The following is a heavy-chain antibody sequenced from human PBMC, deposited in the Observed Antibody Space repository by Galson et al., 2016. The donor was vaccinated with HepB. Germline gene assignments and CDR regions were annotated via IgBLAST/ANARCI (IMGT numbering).Heavy chain of an antibody. CDR2: IDPSDGSP. CDR1: GYNFPKHW. D-gene: IGHD3-3*01. Sequence: QSGAEVKKPGESLRISCQGSGYNFPKHWITWVRQRPGKGLDWMGKIDPSDGSPIYSPSFQGHVTLSVDRSISTAYLKWSSLEASDTAVYYCARHYTLVPANWFDTGGPGTLVTVSS. J-gene: IGHJ5*02. CDR3: ARHYTLVPANWFDT. V-gene: IGHV5-10-1*01.